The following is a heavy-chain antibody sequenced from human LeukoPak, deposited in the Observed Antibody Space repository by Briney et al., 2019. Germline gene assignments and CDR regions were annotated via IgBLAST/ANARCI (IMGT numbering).Heavy chain of an antibody. CDR2: IYSGGDT. CDR1: GFTVSSNY. D-gene: IGHD3-10*01. CDR3: ATEDTFGFDY. J-gene: IGHJ4*02. V-gene: IGHV3-53*01. Sequence: GGSLRLSCAASGFTVSSNYMSWVRQAPGKGLEWVSVIYSGGDTYYADSVKGRFTISRDNSKNTLYLQVNSLRAEDTAVYYCATEDTFGFDYWGQGTLVTVSS.